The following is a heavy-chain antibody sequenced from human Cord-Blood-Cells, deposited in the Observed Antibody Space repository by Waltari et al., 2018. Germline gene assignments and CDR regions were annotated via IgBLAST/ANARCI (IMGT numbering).Heavy chain of an antibody. D-gene: IGHD1-1*01. CDR2: IIPIFGTA. CDR3: ARGSGTTGRFYYYYGMDV. Sequence: QVQLVQSGAEVKKPGSSVKVSCKASGGTFSSYAISWARQAPGQGLEWMGGIIPIFGTANYAQKFQGRGTITADKSTSTAYMELSSLRSEDTAVYYCARGSGTTGRFYYYYGMDVWGQGTTVTVSS. CDR1: GGTFSSYA. J-gene: IGHJ6*02. V-gene: IGHV1-69*06.